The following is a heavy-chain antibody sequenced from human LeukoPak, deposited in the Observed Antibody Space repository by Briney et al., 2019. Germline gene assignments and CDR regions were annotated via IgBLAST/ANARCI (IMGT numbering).Heavy chain of an antibody. D-gene: IGHD6-19*01. Sequence: SETLSLTCAVYGGSFSGYYWSWIRQPPGKGLEWIGTIYYTGDTYYNPSLKSRVTMSVDTSKSQFSLKLSSVTAADTAVYYCARGPQREAGTIHFDYWGQGTLVTVPS. J-gene: IGHJ4*02. CDR1: GGSFSGYY. V-gene: IGHV4-34*01. CDR2: IYYTGDT. CDR3: ARGPQREAGTIHFDY.